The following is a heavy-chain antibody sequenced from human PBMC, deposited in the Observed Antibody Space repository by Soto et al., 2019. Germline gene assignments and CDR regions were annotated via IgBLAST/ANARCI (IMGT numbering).Heavy chain of an antibody. Sequence: PGGSLRLSCAASGFTFSSYGMHWVRQAPGKGLEWVAVISYDGSNKYYADSVKGRFTISRDNSKNTLYLQMNSLRAEYTAVYYCARSSGYYYVGVYFDYWGQGTLVTVSS. D-gene: IGHD3-22*01. J-gene: IGHJ4*01. CDR3: ARSSGYYYVGVYFDY. CDR1: GFTFSSYG. V-gene: IGHV3-30*03. CDR2: ISYDGSNK.